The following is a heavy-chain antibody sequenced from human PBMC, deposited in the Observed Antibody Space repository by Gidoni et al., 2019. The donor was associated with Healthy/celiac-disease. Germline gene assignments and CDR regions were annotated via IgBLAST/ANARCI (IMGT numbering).Heavy chain of an antibody. D-gene: IGHD6-13*01. CDR3: ARSTESRIAAAGPGDY. CDR2: IYYSGRT. Sequence: QVQLQESGPGLVMPSETLYVTGTDSGCAIRCYYWSWIRQPPGKGLEWSGYIYYSGRTDDNTSLKSQVTISVDTSKNQFSLKLNSVTAADTAVYYCARSTESRIAAAGPGDYWGQGTLVTVSS. J-gene: IGHJ4*02. CDR1: GCAIRCYY. V-gene: IGHV4-59*01.